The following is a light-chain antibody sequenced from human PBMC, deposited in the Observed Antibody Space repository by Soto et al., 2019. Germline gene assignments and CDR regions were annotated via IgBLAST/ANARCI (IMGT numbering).Light chain of an antibody. Sequence: EIVLTQSPATLSLSPGDTGTLSCRASQSVISNSLVWYQQKPGQVPRLLIYGASNRATGIPDRFSGSGSGTDFTLTISRLELEDFAVYFCQQYGTSPWTFGQGTKVDIK. J-gene: IGKJ1*01. CDR2: GAS. V-gene: IGKV3-20*01. CDR1: QSVISNS. CDR3: QQYGTSPWT.